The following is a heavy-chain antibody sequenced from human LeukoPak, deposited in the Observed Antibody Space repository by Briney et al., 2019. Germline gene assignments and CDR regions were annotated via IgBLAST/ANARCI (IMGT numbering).Heavy chain of an antibody. CDR1: GFTVSSNY. Sequence: GGSLSLSCAASGFTVSSNYMSWVRQAPGKGLEWVSVIYSGGSTYYADSVKGRFTISRHNSKNTLYLQMNSLRAEDTAVYYCARDLGDAFDIWGQGTMVTVSS. V-gene: IGHV3-53*04. CDR2: IYSGGST. J-gene: IGHJ3*02. CDR3: ARDLGDAFDI.